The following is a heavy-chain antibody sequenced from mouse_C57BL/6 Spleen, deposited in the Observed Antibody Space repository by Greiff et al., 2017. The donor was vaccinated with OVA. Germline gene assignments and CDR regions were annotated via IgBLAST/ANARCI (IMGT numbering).Heavy chain of an antibody. CDR2: IYPGSGST. J-gene: IGHJ1*03. Sequence: VQLQQPGAELVKPGASVKMSCKASGYTFTSYWITWVKQRPGQGLEWIGDIYPGSGSTNYNEKFKSKATLTVDTSSSTAYMQLSSLTSEDSAVYYCARRGGYYGYFDVWGTGTTVTVSS. CDR3: ARRGGYYGYFDV. V-gene: IGHV1-55*01. CDR1: GYTFTSYW. D-gene: IGHD1-1*02.